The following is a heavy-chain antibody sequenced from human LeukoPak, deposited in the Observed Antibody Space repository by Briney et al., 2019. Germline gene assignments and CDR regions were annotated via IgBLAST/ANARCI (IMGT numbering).Heavy chain of an antibody. CDR1: GYTFTGYY. V-gene: IGHV1-2*02. Sequence: GASVKVSCKASGYTFTGYYMHWVGQASGQGLEWMGWINPNSGGTNYAQKFQGRVTMTRETSISTAYMELSRLRSDDTAVYYCARMRYQLLYGHYYYMDVWGKGTTVTVSS. D-gene: IGHD2-2*02. CDR3: ARMRYQLLYGHYYYMDV. CDR2: INPNSGGT. J-gene: IGHJ6*03.